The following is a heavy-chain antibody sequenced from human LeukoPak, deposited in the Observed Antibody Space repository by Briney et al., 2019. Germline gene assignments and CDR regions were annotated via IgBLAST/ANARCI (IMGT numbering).Heavy chain of an antibody. CDR2: INHSGST. CDR3: ARQNYNYYF. J-gene: IGHJ4*02. CDR1: GGSISSYY. Sequence: SETLSLTCTVSGGSISSYYWSWIRQPPGKGLEWIGEINHSGSTNYNPSLKSRVTISVDTSKNQFSLRLTSVTAADTAVYYCARQNYNYYFWGQGTLVTVSS. V-gene: IGHV4-34*01. D-gene: IGHD5-24*01.